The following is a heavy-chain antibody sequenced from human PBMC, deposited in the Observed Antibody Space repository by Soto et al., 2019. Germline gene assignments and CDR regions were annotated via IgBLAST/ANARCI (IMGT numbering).Heavy chain of an antibody. J-gene: IGHJ4*02. Sequence: EVQLVESGGGLVQPGGSLRLSCAASGFTFGTFWMSWVRQAPGKGLEWVANIKEDGGEKYYVDSVKGRFTISRDNAKDSLFLQMNSLRAEDTAVYYCARDFQHYGSENDFCGQGTLVTVSS. CDR2: IKEDGGEK. CDR1: GFTFGTFW. V-gene: IGHV3-7*01. CDR3: ARDFQHYGSENDF. D-gene: IGHD3-10*01.